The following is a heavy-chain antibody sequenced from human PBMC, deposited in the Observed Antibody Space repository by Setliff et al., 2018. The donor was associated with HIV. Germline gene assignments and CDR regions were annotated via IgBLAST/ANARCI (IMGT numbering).Heavy chain of an antibody. CDR1: GGNFRFYA. CDR3: ARAKATRQARPTNCFDP. V-gene: IGHV1-69*13. Sequence: ASVKVSCKVSGGNFRFYAFSWVRQAPGQGLEWMGGIIPMFVTANYAQKFQDRVTITADESTSTAYMELSSLRFEDTAVYYCARAKATRQARPTNCFDPWGQGTLVTVS. D-gene: IGHD1-1*01. CDR2: IIPMFVTA. J-gene: IGHJ5*02.